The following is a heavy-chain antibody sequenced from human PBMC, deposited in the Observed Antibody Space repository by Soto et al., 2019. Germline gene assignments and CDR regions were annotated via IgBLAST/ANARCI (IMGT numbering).Heavy chain of an antibody. Sequence: QVQLQESGPGLVKPSQTLSLTCTVSGGSSSSGGYYWSWIRQHPGKGLEWIGYINNSGSTYYNPSLKSRVTISVDTSKNHFSLKLSSVTAADTAVYYCAGRITGTTSWDYSYGMDVWGQGTTVTVSS. D-gene: IGHD1-20*01. CDR1: GGSSSSGGYY. V-gene: IGHV4-31*03. CDR2: INNSGST. J-gene: IGHJ6*02. CDR3: AGRITGTTSWDYSYGMDV.